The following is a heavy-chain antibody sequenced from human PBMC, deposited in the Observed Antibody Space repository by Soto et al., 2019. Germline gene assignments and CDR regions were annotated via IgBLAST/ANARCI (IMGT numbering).Heavy chain of an antibody. V-gene: IGHV1-46*03. CDR1: GYTFTSYY. J-gene: IGHJ6*03. CDR3: ARDLGLLRDYYYYYMDV. D-gene: IGHD2-8*01. Sequence: ASVKVSCKASGYTFTSYYMHWVRQAPGQGLEWMGIINPSGGSTSYAQKFQGRVTMTRDTSTSTVYMELSSLRSEDTAVYYCARDLGLLRDYYYYYMDVWGKGTTVTVSS. CDR2: INPSGGST.